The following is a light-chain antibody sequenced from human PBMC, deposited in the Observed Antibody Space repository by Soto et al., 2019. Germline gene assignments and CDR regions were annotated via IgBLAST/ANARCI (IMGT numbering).Light chain of an antibody. Sequence: DIRVTQSPPTLSAPVGDRVTITCRASQTITTWMAWYQQKPGKAPKLLIYDASSLESGVPSRFSGSGSGTEFTLTISSLQPDDFATYYCQQYNSFPITFGQGTRLEIK. CDR1: QTITTW. J-gene: IGKJ5*01. CDR2: DAS. CDR3: QQYNSFPIT. V-gene: IGKV1-5*01.